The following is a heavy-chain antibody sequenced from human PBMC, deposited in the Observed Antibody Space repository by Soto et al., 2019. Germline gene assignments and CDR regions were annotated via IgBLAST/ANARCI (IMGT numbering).Heavy chain of an antibody. CDR2: IKQDGTEK. D-gene: IGHD5-18*01. Sequence: PGGSLRLSCAASGFTFSRYWMNWVRQAPGKGLEWVANIKQDGTEKNYVDSVKGRFTMSRDNARNSLYLQMDSLRAEDTAVYFCARGDTPMITGMDSFDIWGQGTMVTVSS. J-gene: IGHJ3*02. CDR1: GFTFSRYW. CDR3: ARGDTPMITGMDSFDI. V-gene: IGHV3-7*01.